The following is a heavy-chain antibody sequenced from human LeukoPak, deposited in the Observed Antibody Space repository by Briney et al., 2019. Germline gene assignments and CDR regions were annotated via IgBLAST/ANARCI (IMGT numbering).Heavy chain of an antibody. CDR1: GFTFSSYA. Sequence: GGSLRLSCAASGFTFSSYAMSWVRQAPGKGLEWVSAISGSGDITYYADSVKGRFTISRDNSKNTLYLQMNSLRAEDTAVYYCAKVPYGSGTRGGFDYWGQGTLVTVSS. J-gene: IGHJ4*02. CDR2: ISGSGDIT. D-gene: IGHD3-10*01. V-gene: IGHV3-23*01. CDR3: AKVPYGSGTRGGFDY.